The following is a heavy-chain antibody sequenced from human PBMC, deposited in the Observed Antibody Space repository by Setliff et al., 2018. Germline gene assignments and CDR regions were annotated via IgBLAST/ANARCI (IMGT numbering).Heavy chain of an antibody. Sequence: ASETLSLTCNVSADSISSSYDYWAWIRQPPGKGLEWIGSIYNSGSTYYNPSLKSRVSISVDTSKNQFSLKLSSVTAADTAVYYCARSSYSGSYLNVWGQGTTVTVSS. CDR1: ADSISSSYDY. CDR2: IYNSGST. D-gene: IGHD1-26*01. V-gene: IGHV4-39*07. CDR3: ARSSYSGSYLNV. J-gene: IGHJ6*02.